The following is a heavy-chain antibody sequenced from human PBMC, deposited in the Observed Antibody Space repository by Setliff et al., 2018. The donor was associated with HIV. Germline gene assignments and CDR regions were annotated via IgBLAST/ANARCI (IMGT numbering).Heavy chain of an antibody. J-gene: IGHJ5*02. Sequence: SETLSLTCDVSGGSISDFYWSWIRQSPRWGLEWIGYVHTSGGANYNPSLKSRVTISVDTSKGQFSLRLSSVTAADTAVYYCARLPRIALSGTFGWFDPWGQGTLVTVSS. CDR3: ARLPRIALSGTFGWFDP. D-gene: IGHD6-19*01. CDR2: VHTSGGA. CDR1: GGSISDFY. V-gene: IGHV4-4*08.